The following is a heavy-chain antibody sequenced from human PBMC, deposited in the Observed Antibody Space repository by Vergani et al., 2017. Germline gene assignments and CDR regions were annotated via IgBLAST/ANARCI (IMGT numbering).Heavy chain of an antibody. CDR2: IYHSGST. J-gene: IGHJ4*02. D-gene: IGHD3-10*01. V-gene: IGHV4-30-2*01. CDR1: GGSISSGGYS. Sequence: QLQLQESGSGLVKPSQTLSLTCAVSGGSISSGGYSWSWIRQPPGKGLEWIGYIYHSGSTYYNPSLKSRVTISVDRSKNQFSLKLSSVTAADTAVYYCARVPPHYYGSGPPFEYWGQGTLVTVSS. CDR3: ARVPPHYYGSGPPFEY.